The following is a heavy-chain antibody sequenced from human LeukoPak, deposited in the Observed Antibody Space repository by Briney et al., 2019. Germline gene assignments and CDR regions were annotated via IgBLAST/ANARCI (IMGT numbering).Heavy chain of an antibody. Sequence: SETLSLTCTVSGGSIGSFYWSWIRQPPGKGLEWIGSIYYSGNTYYSPSLKSRVTISVDTSKNQFSLKLSSVTAADTAVYYCARQSKGIIVITDFQHWGQGTLVTVSS. CDR1: GGSIGSFY. V-gene: IGHV4-59*05. J-gene: IGHJ1*01. D-gene: IGHD3-22*01. CDR2: IYYSGNT. CDR3: ARQSKGIIVITDFQH.